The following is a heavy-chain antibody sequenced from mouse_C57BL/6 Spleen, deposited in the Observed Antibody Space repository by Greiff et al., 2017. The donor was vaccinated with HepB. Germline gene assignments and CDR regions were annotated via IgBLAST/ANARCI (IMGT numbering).Heavy chain of an antibody. CDR2: IYPGSGST. Sequence: QVQLQQPGAELVKPGASVKMSCKASGYTFPSYWLTWVKQRPGQGLEWIGDIYPGSGSTNYNEKFKSKATLTVDTSSSTAYMQLSSLTSEDSAVYYCARGPAAYAFDYWGQGTTLTVSS. CDR3: ARGPAAYAFDY. V-gene: IGHV1-55*01. D-gene: IGHD1-2*01. J-gene: IGHJ2*01. CDR1: GYTFPSYW.